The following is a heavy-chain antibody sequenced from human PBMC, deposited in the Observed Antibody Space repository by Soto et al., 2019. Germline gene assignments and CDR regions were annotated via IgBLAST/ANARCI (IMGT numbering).Heavy chain of an antibody. J-gene: IGHJ6*02. V-gene: IGHV1-69*13. CDR2: IIPIFGTA. Sequence: SVKVSCKASRVAFSKFIVTWVRQAPGLGLEWVGGIIPIFGTANYAQKFQGRVTITADESTGTSYMEVNNLRSEDTAVYYCAKVRYSSPMGYYYGMDVWGQGTTVTVSS. CDR1: RVAFSKFI. CDR3: AKVRYSSPMGYYYGMDV. D-gene: IGHD6-19*01.